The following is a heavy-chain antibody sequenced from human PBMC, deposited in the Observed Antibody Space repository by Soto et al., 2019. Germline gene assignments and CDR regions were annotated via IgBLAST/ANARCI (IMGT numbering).Heavy chain of an antibody. D-gene: IGHD6-6*01. V-gene: IGHV3-23*01. CDR1: GFTFSSHA. CDR3: AKDTGSRGSSCVEFFQR. J-gene: IGHJ1*01. Sequence: PGGSLRLSCAASGFTFSSHAMNWVRQAPGKGLEWVSAISGSGGSTYYADSVKGRFTISRDNSENTLYLQMNSLRVEDTAVYYCAKDTGSRGSSCVEFFQRWGQGTLVTVAS. CDR2: ISGSGGST.